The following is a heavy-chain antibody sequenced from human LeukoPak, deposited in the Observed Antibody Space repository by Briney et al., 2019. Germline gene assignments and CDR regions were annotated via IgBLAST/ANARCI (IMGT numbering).Heavy chain of an antibody. CDR1: GFTFSSYA. V-gene: IGHV3-30-3*01. CDR3: ARRDDSSGYYGDAFDI. CDR2: ISYDGSNK. D-gene: IGHD3-22*01. Sequence: GRSLRLSCAASGFTFSSYAMHWVRQAPGKGLEWEAVISYDGSNKYYADSVKGRFTISRDNSKNTLYLQMNSLRAEDTAVYYCARRDDSSGYYGDAFDIWGQGTMVTVSS. J-gene: IGHJ3*02.